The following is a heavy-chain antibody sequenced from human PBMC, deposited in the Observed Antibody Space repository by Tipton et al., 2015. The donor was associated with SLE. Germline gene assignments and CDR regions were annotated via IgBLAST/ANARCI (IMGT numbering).Heavy chain of an antibody. Sequence: TLSLTCSVSGASVTRTSHYWGWIRQSPGKGLEWIATVSYSGSTFSNPSLRGRVATSSDTSGNQFSLTLRSVTAANTAVYFCGRGELGYGAFDIWGRGTMVTVSS. V-gene: IGHV4-39*07. D-gene: IGHD5-12*01. CDR3: GRGELGYGAFDI. J-gene: IGHJ3*02. CDR1: GASVTRTSHY. CDR2: VSYSGST.